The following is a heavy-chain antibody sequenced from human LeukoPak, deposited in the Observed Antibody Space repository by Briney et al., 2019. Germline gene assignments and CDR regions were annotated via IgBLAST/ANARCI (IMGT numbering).Heavy chain of an antibody. Sequence: ASVKVSCKASGYTFTSDPLHWVRQAPGQGLEWMGWINTNTGNPTYGQGFTGRFVFSLDTSVSAAYLQISNLKPEDTAVYFCSREEFPVVGYYGMDVWGQGTTVTVSS. CDR2: INTNTGNP. CDR3: SREEFPVVGYYGMDV. D-gene: IGHD2-21*01. CDR1: GYTFTSDP. J-gene: IGHJ6*02. V-gene: IGHV7-4-1*02.